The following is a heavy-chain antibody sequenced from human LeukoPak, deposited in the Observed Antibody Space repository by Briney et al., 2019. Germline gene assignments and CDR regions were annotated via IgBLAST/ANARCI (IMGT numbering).Heavy chain of an antibody. D-gene: IGHD6-13*01. CDR3: ARERDLGIAAAAY. Sequence: ASVKVSCKASGYTFTSYYMHWVRQAPGQGLEWMGIINPSGGTTNYAQKFQGRVTMTKDTSTSTVYMELSSLRSEDTAVYYCARERDLGIAAAAYWGQGTLVTVSS. CDR1: GYTFTSYY. J-gene: IGHJ4*02. CDR2: INPSGGTT. V-gene: IGHV1-46*01.